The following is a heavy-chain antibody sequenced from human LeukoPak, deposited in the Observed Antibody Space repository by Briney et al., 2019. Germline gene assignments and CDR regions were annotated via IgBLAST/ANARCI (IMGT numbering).Heavy chain of an antibody. V-gene: IGHV4-34*01. CDR3: ARGITGVYYFDL. D-gene: IGHD1-20*01. Sequence: PSETLSLTCAVDGGSYSGYYWSWFRQPPGKGLEWIGEIHYTGATNYSPSLKGRVTISPGTSNNQVSLRMKSVTAADTAVYDCARGITGVYYFDLWGRGTLVTVSS. J-gene: IGHJ2*01. CDR2: IHYTGAT. CDR1: GGSYSGYY.